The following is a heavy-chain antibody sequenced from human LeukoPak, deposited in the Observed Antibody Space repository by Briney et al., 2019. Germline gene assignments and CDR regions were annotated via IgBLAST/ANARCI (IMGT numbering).Heavy chain of an antibody. Sequence: GGSLRLSCAASGFTFSSYGMHWVRQAPGKGLEWVAFIRYDGSSKYYADSVKGRFTISRDNSKNTLYLQMNSLRAEDTAVYYCAKDLRGYGGNSAYFDYWGQGTLVTVSS. CDR3: AKDLRGYGGNSAYFDY. J-gene: IGHJ4*02. CDR2: IRYDGSSK. V-gene: IGHV3-30*02. D-gene: IGHD4-23*01. CDR1: GFTFSSYG.